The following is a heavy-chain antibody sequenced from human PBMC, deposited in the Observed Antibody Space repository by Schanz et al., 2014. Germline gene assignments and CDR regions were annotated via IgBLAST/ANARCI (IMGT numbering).Heavy chain of an antibody. CDR2: INPNSGAT. V-gene: IGHV1-2*02. J-gene: IGHJ4*02. Sequence: QVQLVQSGAEVKKPGASVKVSCKASGYTFTGYYMHWVRQAPGQGLEWMGWINPNSGATSSAQKFQGRVTLTSDTSISTAFMELSGLTSDDTATYFCARARYTGYDCSGYWGQGTLLIVSS. CDR3: ARARYTGYDCSGY. D-gene: IGHD5-12*01. CDR1: GYTFTGYY.